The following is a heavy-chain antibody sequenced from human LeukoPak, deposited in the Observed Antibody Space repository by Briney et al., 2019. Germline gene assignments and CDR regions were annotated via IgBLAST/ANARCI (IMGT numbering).Heavy chain of an antibody. CDR3: ARESSGWYFPNAFDI. Sequence: VASVKVSCKASGGTFSSYAISWVRQAPGQGLEWMGRIIPILGIANYAQKFQGRVTITADKSTSTAYMELSSLRSEDTAVYYCARESSGWYFPNAFDIWGQGTMVTVSS. D-gene: IGHD6-19*01. CDR1: GGTFSSYA. CDR2: IIPILGIA. J-gene: IGHJ3*02. V-gene: IGHV1-69*04.